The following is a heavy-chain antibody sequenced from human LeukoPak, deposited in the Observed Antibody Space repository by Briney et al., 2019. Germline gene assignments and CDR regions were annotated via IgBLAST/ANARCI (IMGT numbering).Heavy chain of an antibody. J-gene: IGHJ6*02. CDR2: ISYDGSNK. V-gene: IGHV3-30*04. CDR3: ARSLAQVRYYYYGMDV. Sequence: PGRSLRLSCAASGFTFSSYAMHWVRQAPGKGLEWVAVISYDGSNKYYADSVKGRFTISRDNSKNTLYLQINSLRAEDTAVYYCARSLAQVRYYYYGMDVWGQGTTVTVSS. D-gene: IGHD3-10*01. CDR1: GFTFSSYA.